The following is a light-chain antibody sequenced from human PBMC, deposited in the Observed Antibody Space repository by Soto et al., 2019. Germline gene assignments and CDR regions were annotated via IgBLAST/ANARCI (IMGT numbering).Light chain of an antibody. CDR3: CSYGSSSTYV. V-gene: IGLV2-23*01. CDR2: EAS. Sequence: QSALTQPASVSGSPGQSITISCTGTSSDIGSYNLVSWYQQHPGKGPKLMIYEASERPSGVSDRISGSKSGNTASLTISGLQAEDEADHYCCSYGSSSTYVFGTGTKVNVL. J-gene: IGLJ1*01. CDR1: SSDIGSYNL.